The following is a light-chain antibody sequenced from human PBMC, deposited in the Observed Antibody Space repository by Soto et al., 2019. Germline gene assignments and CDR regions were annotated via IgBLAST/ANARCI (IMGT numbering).Light chain of an antibody. J-gene: IGKJ3*01. V-gene: IGKV3-20*01. CDR1: QRVDSSY. Sequence: EIVMTQSPGTLSLSPGERATLSCRASQRVDSSYLAWYQQKAGQAHRLLIYGASSRATGIPDRFSGSGSGTDFTLSISTLEPEDFAVYYCQQYSSSPLFSFGPGTKVDV. CDR2: GAS. CDR3: QQYSSSPLFS.